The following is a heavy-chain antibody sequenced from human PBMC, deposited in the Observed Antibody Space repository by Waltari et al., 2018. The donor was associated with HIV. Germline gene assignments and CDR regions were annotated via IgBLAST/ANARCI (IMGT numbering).Heavy chain of an antibody. V-gene: IGHV1-8*02. CDR3: ARNRRGKGNRYFYYGVDV. D-gene: IGHD3-9*01. CDR1: GYPFLHFD. J-gene: IGHJ6*02. Sequence: VHLVQSGPEVKRPGASVKISCKAYGYPFLHFDGTWGRPAPGKGPGWPGWSNPDRCTRGATYIVGGRVTRTGDVSTYTAYMEMSGLTPEDTAIYYCARNRRGKGNRYFYYGVDVWGQGAPVTV. CDR2: SNPDRCTR.